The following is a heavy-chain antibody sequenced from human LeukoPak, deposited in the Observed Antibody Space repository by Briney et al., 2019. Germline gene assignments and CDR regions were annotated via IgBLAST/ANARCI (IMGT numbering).Heavy chain of an antibody. CDR1: GGSVSSGTYY. CDR3: ARAIDYYDSSGNPWGYYFDY. J-gene: IGHJ4*02. Sequence: SETLSLTCTVSGGSVSSGTYYWSWNRQPPGKGLEWIGNIFYSGNTNYNPSLKSRVTISLDTSKNQFSLRLSSVTAADTAVYYCARAIDYYDSSGNPWGYYFDYWGQGTLVTVSS. V-gene: IGHV4-61*01. D-gene: IGHD3-22*01. CDR2: IFYSGNT.